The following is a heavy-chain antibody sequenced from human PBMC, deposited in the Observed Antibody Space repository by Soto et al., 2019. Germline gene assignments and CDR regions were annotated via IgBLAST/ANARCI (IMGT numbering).Heavy chain of an antibody. CDR1: GFTFNSNW. D-gene: IGHD3-22*01. CDR2: IKQDGSEK. Sequence: GGSLIPSCASSGFTFNSNWMSWVRQVPGKGLEWVANIKQDGSEKYYVDSVKGRFTISRDNAKNSLYLQMNSLRAEDTAVYYCARSRGIYSSGFNDAFDIWGQGTMVTVS. V-gene: IGHV3-7*05. CDR3: ARSRGIYSSGFNDAFDI. J-gene: IGHJ3*02.